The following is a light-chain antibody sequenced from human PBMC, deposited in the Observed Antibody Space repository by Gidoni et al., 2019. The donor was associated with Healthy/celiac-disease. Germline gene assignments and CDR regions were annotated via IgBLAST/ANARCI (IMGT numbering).Light chain of an antibody. CDR1: KLGDKY. CDR3: QAWDSSTVV. J-gene: IGLJ2*01. Sequence: SYELTQPPSVSVSPGQTASITCSGDKLGDKYACCYQQKPGQYPVLVIYQDSKWPSGIPERFSGSNSGNKATLTISGTQAMDEADYYCQAWDSSTVVLGGGTKLTVL. V-gene: IGLV3-1*01. CDR2: QDS.